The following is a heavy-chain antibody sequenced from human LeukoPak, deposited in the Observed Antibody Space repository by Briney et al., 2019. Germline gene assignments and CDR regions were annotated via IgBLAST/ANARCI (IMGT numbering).Heavy chain of an antibody. CDR2: IYHSGST. V-gene: IGHV4-38-2*02. Sequence: PSETLSLTCTVSGYSLSSGNYWGWIRQPPGKGPEWMGSIYHSGSTYYNPSPKSRVSISVDTSKNQFSLRLSSVTAADTAVYYCARDGDFYYFDYCGQGTLVTVSS. J-gene: IGHJ4*02. CDR1: GYSLSSGNY. CDR3: ARDGDFYYFDY.